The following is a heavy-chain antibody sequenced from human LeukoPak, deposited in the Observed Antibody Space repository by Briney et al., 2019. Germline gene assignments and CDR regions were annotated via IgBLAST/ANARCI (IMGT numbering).Heavy chain of an antibody. CDR1: GGSFSGYY. Sequence: SETLSLTCAVYGGSFSGYYWSWIRQPPGKGLEWIGEINHSGSTNYNPSLKSRVTISVDTSKNQFSLKLSSVTAADTAVYYCARGFEELLYLYWGQGTPVTVSS. J-gene: IGHJ4*02. D-gene: IGHD3-10*01. CDR2: INHSGST. CDR3: ARGFEELLYLY. V-gene: IGHV4-34*01.